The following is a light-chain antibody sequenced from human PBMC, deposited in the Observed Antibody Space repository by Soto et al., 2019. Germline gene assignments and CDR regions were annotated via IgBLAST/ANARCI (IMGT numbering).Light chain of an antibody. Sequence: EIVMTQSPATLSVSPGERATLSCRSSQSVSSNLAWYQQKPGQAPRLLIYGASTRATGSPARFSGSGSGTDFTLTISRLEPEDFAVYYCQQYGSSPLTFGGGTKV. V-gene: IGKV3-15*01. CDR2: GAS. J-gene: IGKJ4*01. CDR1: QSVSSN. CDR3: QQYGSSPLT.